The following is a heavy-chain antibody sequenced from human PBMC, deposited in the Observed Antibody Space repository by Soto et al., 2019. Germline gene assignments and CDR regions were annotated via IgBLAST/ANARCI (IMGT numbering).Heavy chain of an antibody. V-gene: IGHV3-30*18. CDR1: GFTFSSYG. D-gene: IGHD2-2*01. CDR3: AKVVYQLLIYYYYMDV. CDR2: ISYDGSNK. Sequence: GGSLRLSCAASGFTFSSYGMHWVRQAPGKGLEWVAVISYDGSNKYYADSVKGRFTISRDNSKNTLYLQMNSLRAEDTAVYYCAKVVYQLLIYYYYMDVWGKGTTVTVSS. J-gene: IGHJ6*03.